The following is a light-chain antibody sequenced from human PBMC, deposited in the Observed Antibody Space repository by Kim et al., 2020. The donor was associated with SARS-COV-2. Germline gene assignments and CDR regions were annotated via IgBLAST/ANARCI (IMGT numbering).Light chain of an antibody. Sequence: GDRVTITCRASQSISSWLAWYQQKPGKAPKLLIYDASSLESGVPSRFSGSGSGTEFTLTISSLQPDDFATNYGQQYNSYSGTFGGGTKVDIK. CDR1: QSISSW. V-gene: IGKV1-5*01. CDR3: QQYNSYSGT. J-gene: IGKJ4*01. CDR2: DAS.